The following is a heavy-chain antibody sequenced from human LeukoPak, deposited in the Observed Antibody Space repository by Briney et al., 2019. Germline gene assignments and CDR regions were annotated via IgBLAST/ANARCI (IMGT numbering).Heavy chain of an antibody. CDR3: ARSGGIYYDSNGYYDYFDY. Sequence: ASVKVSCKASGYTFTSYYMHWVRQAPGQGLEWMGIINPSGGSTSYAQKFQGRVTMTRDMSTSTVYMELSSLRSEDTAVYYCARSGGIYYDSNGYYDYFDYWGQGTLVTVSS. V-gene: IGHV1-46*01. CDR2: INPSGGST. D-gene: IGHD3-22*01. CDR1: GYTFTSYY. J-gene: IGHJ4*02.